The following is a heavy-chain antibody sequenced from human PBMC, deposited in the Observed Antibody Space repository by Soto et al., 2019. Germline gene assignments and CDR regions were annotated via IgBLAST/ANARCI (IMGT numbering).Heavy chain of an antibody. J-gene: IGHJ4*02. D-gene: IGHD3-10*01. CDR3: ARDRSYYVY. CDR1: GYTFTSYA. CDR2: INPKTGGT. Sequence: ASVKVSCKASGYTFTSYAMHWVRQAPGQGLEWMGWINPKTGGTNYVQKFQGRVTMTRDTSITTAYMELSRLRSDDTAVYYCARDRSYYVYWGQGTLVTVSS. V-gene: IGHV1-2*02.